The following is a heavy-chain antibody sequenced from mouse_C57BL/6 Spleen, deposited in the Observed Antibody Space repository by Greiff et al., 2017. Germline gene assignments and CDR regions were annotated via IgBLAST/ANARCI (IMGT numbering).Heavy chain of an antibody. J-gene: IGHJ4*01. V-gene: IGHV3-6*01. CDR3: ARGGSNYPFYAMDY. CDR2: ISYDGSN. CDR1: GYSITSGYY. Sequence: EVQRVESGPGLVKPSQSLSLTCSVTGYSITSGYYWNWIRQFPGNKLEWMGYISYDGSNNYNPSLKNRISITRDTSKNQFFLKLNSVTTEDTATYYCARGGSNYPFYAMDYWGQGTSVTVSS. D-gene: IGHD2-5*01.